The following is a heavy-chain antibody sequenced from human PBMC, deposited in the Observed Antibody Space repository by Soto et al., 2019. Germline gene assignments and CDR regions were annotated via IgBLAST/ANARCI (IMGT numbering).Heavy chain of an antibody. CDR3: ARDLNYYDY. Sequence: EVQLVESGGGLVQPGGSLRLSCAASGFTVSSNYMSWVRQAPGQGLEWVSIIYNNGNTYYTDSVKGRFTISRDNSKHTLYLQMNSLRAEDTAVYYCARDLNYYDYWGKGTLVTVSS. J-gene: IGHJ4*02. CDR1: GFTVSSNY. CDR2: IYNNGNT. D-gene: IGHD3-22*01. V-gene: IGHV3-66*01.